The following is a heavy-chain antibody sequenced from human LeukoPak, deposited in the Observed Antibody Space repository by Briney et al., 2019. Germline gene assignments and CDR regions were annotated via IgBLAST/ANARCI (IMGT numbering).Heavy chain of an antibody. Sequence: ASVKVSCKASGYTFTSYDINWVRQATGQGLEWMGGIIPNFGTANYAQKFQGRVTITTDESTSTAYMELSSLRSEDTAVYYCARVRYYDYVWGSYRQGYYMDVWGKGTTVTVSS. CDR1: GYTFTSYD. D-gene: IGHD3-16*02. V-gene: IGHV1-69*05. J-gene: IGHJ6*03. CDR2: IIPNFGTA. CDR3: ARVRYYDYVWGSYRQGYYMDV.